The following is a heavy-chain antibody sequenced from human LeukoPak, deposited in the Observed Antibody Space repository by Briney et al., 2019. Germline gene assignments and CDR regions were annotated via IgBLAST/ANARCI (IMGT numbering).Heavy chain of an antibody. Sequence: GGSLRLSCAASGFTFSTYWMHWVRQAPGKGLVWVSRINSDGSSTSYADSVKGRFTISRDNAKNTLYVQMNSLRAEDTAVYYCARVSTVRGVPNYYGMDVWGQGTTVTVSS. V-gene: IGHV3-74*01. CDR1: GFTFSTYW. D-gene: IGHD3-10*01. CDR2: INSDGSST. J-gene: IGHJ6*02. CDR3: ARVSTVRGVPNYYGMDV.